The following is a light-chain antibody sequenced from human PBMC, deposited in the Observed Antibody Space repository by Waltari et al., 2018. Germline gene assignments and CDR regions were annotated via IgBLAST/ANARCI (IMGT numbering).Light chain of an antibody. V-gene: IGLV2-14*03. Sequence: QSALTQPASVSGSPGQSITISCTGTSNDIGDYNYVSWYQHQSGKAPKLMIYDVTGRSSGVSNRFSGSKSGNTASLTISGLQADDEADYYCTSFSTISTSLFGGGTKVTVL. J-gene: IGLJ3*02. CDR3: TSFSTISTSL. CDR1: SNDIGDYNY. CDR2: DVT.